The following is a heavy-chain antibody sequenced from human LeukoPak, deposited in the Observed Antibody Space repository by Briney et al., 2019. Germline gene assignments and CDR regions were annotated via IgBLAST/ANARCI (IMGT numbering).Heavy chain of an antibody. J-gene: IGHJ4*02. CDR2: IIPILGIA. Sequence: SVKVSCKASGGTFSSYAISWVRQAPGQGLEWMGRIIPILGIANYAQKFQGRVTITADKSTSTAYMELSSLRSEDTAVYYCARDGDGGNSVDYWGQGTLVTVSS. CDR3: ARDGDGGNSVDY. D-gene: IGHD4-23*01. V-gene: IGHV1-69*04. CDR1: GGTFSSYA.